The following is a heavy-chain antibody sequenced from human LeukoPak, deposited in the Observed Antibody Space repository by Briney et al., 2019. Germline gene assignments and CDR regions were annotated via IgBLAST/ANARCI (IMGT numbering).Heavy chain of an antibody. J-gene: IGHJ4*02. CDR3: ARAGITMVRGAEFDY. CDR2: INPNSGGT. D-gene: IGHD3-10*01. Sequence: GASVKVSCKASGYTFTGYHMHWVRQAPGQGLEWMGWINPNSGGTNYAQKFQGRVTMTRDTSISTAYMELSRLRSDDTAVYYCARAGITMVRGAEFDYWGQGTLVTVSS. CDR1: GYTFTGYH. V-gene: IGHV1-2*02.